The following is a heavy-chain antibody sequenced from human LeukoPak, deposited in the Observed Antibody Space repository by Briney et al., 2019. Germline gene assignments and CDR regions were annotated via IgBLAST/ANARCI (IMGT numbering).Heavy chain of an antibody. V-gene: IGHV4-39*01. CDR2: IYYSGST. D-gene: IGHD5-12*01. Sequence: PSETLSLTCTVSGDSIGGSSYYWGWIRQAPGKGLEWIGSIYYSGSTYYNPSLKGRVTISIDTSSNQFSKDQFSLKLSSVTAADTAVYYCARGTWPFDYWGQGTLVTVSS. J-gene: IGHJ4*02. CDR3: ARGTWPFDY. CDR1: GDSIGGSSYY.